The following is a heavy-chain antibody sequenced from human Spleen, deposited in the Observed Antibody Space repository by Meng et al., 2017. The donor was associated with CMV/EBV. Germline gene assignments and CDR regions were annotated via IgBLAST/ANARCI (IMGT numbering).Heavy chain of an antibody. CDR3: AKDLVPAAPYYYGLDV. Sequence: SGYTFTSYGINWVRQAPGQGLEWMGWISAYNGNTNYAQKLQGRVTMTTDTSTSTAYMELRSLRSDDTAVYYCAKDLVPAAPYYYGLDVWGQGTLVTVSS. V-gene: IGHV1-18*01. D-gene: IGHD2-2*01. CDR2: ISAYNGNT. J-gene: IGHJ6*02. CDR1: GYTFTSYG.